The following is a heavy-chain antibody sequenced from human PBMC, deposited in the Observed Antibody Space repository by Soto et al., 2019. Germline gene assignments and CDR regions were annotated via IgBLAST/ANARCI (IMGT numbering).Heavy chain of an antibody. D-gene: IGHD3-16*01. Sequence: QITLKESGPPLVKPTQTLTLTCTFSGFSLTTRGVGVGWIRQPPGKALECLALIYWDDDKRYSPSLQSRLSTXKXTXXHQVVLTMTNVDPVDTATYYCARIPHYYQYDWFDPWGQGTLVSVSS. CDR1: GFSLTTRGVG. CDR3: ARIPHYYQYDWFDP. V-gene: IGHV2-5*02. CDR2: IYWDDDK. J-gene: IGHJ5*02.